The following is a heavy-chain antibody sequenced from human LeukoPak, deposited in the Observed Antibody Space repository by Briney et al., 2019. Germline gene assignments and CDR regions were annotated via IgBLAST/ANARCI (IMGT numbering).Heavy chain of an antibody. CDR3: ARVILYSSGWKKFDY. CDR1: GYTFTGNY. D-gene: IGHD6-19*01. J-gene: IGHJ4*02. Sequence: ASVKVSCKASGYTFTGNYKHWVRQAPGQGLEWMGWINPNSGGTNYAQKFQGRVTMTRDTSISTAYMELSRLRSDDTAAYYCARVILYSSGWKKFDYWGQGTLVTVSS. V-gene: IGHV1-2*02. CDR2: INPNSGGT.